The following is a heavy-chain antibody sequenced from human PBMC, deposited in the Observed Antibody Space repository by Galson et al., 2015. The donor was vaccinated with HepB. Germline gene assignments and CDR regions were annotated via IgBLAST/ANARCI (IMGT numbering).Heavy chain of an antibody. Sequence: SLRLSCAASGFTFSSYAMHWVRQAPGKGLEWVAVISYDGSNKYYADSVKGRFTISRDNSKNTLYLQMNSLRAEDTAVYYCARDKSMVRGVMFDYWGQGTLVTVSS. CDR3: ARDKSMVRGVMFDY. CDR2: ISYDGSNK. D-gene: IGHD3-10*01. V-gene: IGHV3-30*04. CDR1: GFTFSSYA. J-gene: IGHJ4*02.